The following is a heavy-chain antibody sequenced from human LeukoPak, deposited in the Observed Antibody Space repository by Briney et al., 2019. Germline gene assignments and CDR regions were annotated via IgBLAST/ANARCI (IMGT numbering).Heavy chain of an antibody. CDR3: AKGSLEMDTVDFEF. CDR2: INWSSKMV. CDR1: GFNFGDYA. Sequence: GGSLRLSCAASGFNFGDYAMHWVRQAPGKGLEWVSGINWSSKMVAYAGSVKGRFTISRDNAKNSLYLQMNSLRTDDTAFYFCAKGSLEMDTVDFEFWGQGTLVTVSS. J-gene: IGHJ4*02. D-gene: IGHD5-18*01. V-gene: IGHV3-9*01.